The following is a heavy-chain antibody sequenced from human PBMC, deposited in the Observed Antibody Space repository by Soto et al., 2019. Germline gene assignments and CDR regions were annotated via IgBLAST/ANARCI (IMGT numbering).Heavy chain of an antibody. V-gene: IGHV3-66*01. Sequence: EVQLVVSGGGLVQPRGSLRLSCAASGFNVRTKYMSWVRQAPGKGLEWVSVIYSGGSTFYADSVRGRFTISRDNSKNTVHLQMNSLRAEDTAVYYCARDPWAADYWGQGTLVTVSS. J-gene: IGHJ4*02. CDR2: IYSGGST. D-gene: IGHD2-15*01. CDR1: GFNVRTKY. CDR3: ARDPWAADY.